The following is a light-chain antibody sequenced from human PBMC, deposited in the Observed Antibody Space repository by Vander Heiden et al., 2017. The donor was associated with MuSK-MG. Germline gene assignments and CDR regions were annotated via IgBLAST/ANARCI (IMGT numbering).Light chain of an antibody. Sequence: DIQMTQSPSSLSASVGDRVTITCRASHSINNYLNWFQQKSGKAPELLIYTASNLQSGVPSRFSGSGSGTEFTLTINSLQSEDSAIYFCQQSDSAPYTFGQGTKLQIK. V-gene: IGKV1-39*01. J-gene: IGKJ2*01. CDR2: TAS. CDR1: HSINNY. CDR3: QQSDSAPYT.